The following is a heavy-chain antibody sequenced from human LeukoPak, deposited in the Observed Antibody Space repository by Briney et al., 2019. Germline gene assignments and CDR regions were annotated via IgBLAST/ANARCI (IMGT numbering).Heavy chain of an antibody. CDR3: ARAMVRGVIITHYYYYGMDV. CDR2: IIPIFGTA. D-gene: IGHD3-10*01. CDR1: GYTFTSYG. J-gene: IGHJ6*02. Sequence: GASVKVSCKASGYTFTSYGISWVRQAPGQGLEWMGGIIPIFGTANYAQKFQGRVTITADESTSTAYMELSSLRSEDTAVYYCARAMVRGVIITHYYYYGMDVWGQGTTVTVSS. V-gene: IGHV1-69*13.